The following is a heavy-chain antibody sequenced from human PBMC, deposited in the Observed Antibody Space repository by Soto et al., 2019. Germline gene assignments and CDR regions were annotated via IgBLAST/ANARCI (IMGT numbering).Heavy chain of an antibody. CDR1: GYTFTTYG. V-gene: IGHV1-18*01. J-gene: IGHJ6*02. D-gene: IGHD3-22*01. CDR2: ISGDNGNT. CDR3: ARDSISMIVVVTQYYQYGMDV. Sequence: ASVKVSCKASGYTFTTYGLSWVRQAPGQGLEWMGWISGDNGNTNYAQKFQGRVTMTTDTSTSTAYRELRSLRSDDTAVYYCARDSISMIVVVTQYYQYGMDVWGQGTTVTVSS.